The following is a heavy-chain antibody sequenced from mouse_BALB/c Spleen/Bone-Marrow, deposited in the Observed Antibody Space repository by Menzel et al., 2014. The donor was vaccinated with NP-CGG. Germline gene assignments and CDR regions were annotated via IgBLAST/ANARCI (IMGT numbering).Heavy chain of an antibody. CDR1: GFTFSSYG. Sequence: EVKLVESGGGLVQPGGSLKLSCAASGFTFSSYGMSWVRQTPDKRLELVATINSNGGSTYYPDSVKGRFTISRDNAKNTLYPQMSSLKSEDTAMYYCARDYDYDCWGQGTTLTVSS. D-gene: IGHD2-4*01. CDR2: INSNGGST. V-gene: IGHV5-6-3*01. J-gene: IGHJ2*01. CDR3: ARDYDYDC.